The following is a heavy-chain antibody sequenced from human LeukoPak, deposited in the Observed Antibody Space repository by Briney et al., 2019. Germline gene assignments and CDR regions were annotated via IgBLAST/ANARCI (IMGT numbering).Heavy chain of an antibody. CDR3: ARDYGSGSYRYNWFDL. J-gene: IGHJ5*02. CDR1: GYTFTGYY. CDR2: INPNSGGT. Sequence: ASVKVSCKASGYTFTGYYMHWVRQAPGQGLEWMGWINPNSGGTNYAQKFQGRVTMTRDTSISTAYMELSRLRSDDTAVYYCARDYGSGSYRYNWFDLWGQGTLVTVSS. D-gene: IGHD3-10*01. V-gene: IGHV1-2*02.